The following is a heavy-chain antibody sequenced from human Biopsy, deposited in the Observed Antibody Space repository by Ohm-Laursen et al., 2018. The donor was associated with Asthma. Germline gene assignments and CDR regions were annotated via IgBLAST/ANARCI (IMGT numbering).Heavy chain of an antibody. Sequence: SVKVSCKASGGTLNNYAINWVRQAPGQGLEWMGGISPTFGSIKYAKKFQGRVTLTADVFTNTVHMELTSLRSDDTAVLYCAKASCYYFSCDLDVWGQGTTVIVSS. CDR1: GGTLNNYA. CDR2: ISPTFGSI. CDR3: AKASCYYFSCDLDV. J-gene: IGHJ6*02. V-gene: IGHV1-69*13.